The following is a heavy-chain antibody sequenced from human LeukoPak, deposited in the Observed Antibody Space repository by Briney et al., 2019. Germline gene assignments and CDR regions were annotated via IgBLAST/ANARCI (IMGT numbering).Heavy chain of an antibody. D-gene: IGHD6-19*01. J-gene: IGHJ4*02. CDR2: INDGGTTI. CDR1: GFTFGRYE. CDR3: ARVSRAVAGTGSLDY. V-gene: IGHV3-48*03. Sequence: GGSLRLSCAASGFTFGRYEMNWVRQAPGKGLEWLSYINDGGTTIYYADSVEGRFTISRDNAKNSLYLQMNSLRAEDTAVYYCARVSRAVAGTGSLDYWGQGTPVTVTS.